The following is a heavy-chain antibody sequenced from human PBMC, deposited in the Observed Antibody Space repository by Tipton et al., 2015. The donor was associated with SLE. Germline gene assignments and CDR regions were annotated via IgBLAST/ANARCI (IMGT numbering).Heavy chain of an antibody. CDR2: INPHSGAT. CDR3: AGFQGGALDY. CDR1: GYTFTGYY. D-gene: IGHD1-26*01. V-gene: IGHV1-2*02. J-gene: IGHJ4*02. Sequence: QSGPEVKKPGASVKVACKASGYTFTGYYIHWVRQAPGQGLEWVGWINPHSGATSFAQKFQDRVTMTSDTSISTAYLELSRLKSDDTAVYYCAGFQGGALDYWGQGTLVTVSS.